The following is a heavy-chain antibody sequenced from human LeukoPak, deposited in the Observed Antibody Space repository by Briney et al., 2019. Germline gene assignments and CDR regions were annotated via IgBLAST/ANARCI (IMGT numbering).Heavy chain of an antibody. CDR1: GFTFSSYS. V-gene: IGHV3-48*01. D-gene: IGHD6-13*01. CDR3: AKELIAAAGPFDY. J-gene: IGHJ4*02. CDR2: ISSSSSTI. Sequence: GGSLRLSCAASGFTFSSYSMNWVRQAPGKGLEWVSYISSSSSTIYYADSVKGRFTISRDNAKNSLYLQMNSLRAEDTALYYCAKELIAAAGPFDYWGQGTLVTVSS.